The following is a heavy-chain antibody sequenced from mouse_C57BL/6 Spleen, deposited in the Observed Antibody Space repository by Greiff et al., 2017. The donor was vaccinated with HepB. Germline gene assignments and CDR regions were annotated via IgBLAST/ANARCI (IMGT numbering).Heavy chain of an antibody. CDR2: INPNNGGT. CDR3: ASEVYYGNYDAMDY. V-gene: IGHV1-26*01. D-gene: IGHD2-1*01. CDR1: GYTFTDYY. Sequence: EVKLQQSGPELVKPGASVKISCKASGYTFTDYYMNWVKQSHGKSLEWIGDINPNNGGTSYNQKFKGKATLTVDKSSSTAYMELRSLTSEDSAVYYCASEVYYGNYDAMDYWGQGTSVTVSS. J-gene: IGHJ4*01.